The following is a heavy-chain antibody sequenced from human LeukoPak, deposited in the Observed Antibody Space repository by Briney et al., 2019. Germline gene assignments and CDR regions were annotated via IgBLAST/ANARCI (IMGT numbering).Heavy chain of an antibody. CDR2: IYYSGST. V-gene: IGHV4-31*03. CDR1: GGSISSGGYY. J-gene: IGHJ6*03. Sequence: SQTLSLTCTVSGGSISSGGYYWSWIRQHPGKGLEWIGYIYYSGSTYYNPSLKSRVTISVDTSKNQFSLKLSSVTAADTAVYYCARGCGARRGSTSCLRGGYYYYYMDVWGKGTTVTVSS. CDR3: ARGCGARRGSTSCLRGGYYYYYMDV. D-gene: IGHD2-2*01.